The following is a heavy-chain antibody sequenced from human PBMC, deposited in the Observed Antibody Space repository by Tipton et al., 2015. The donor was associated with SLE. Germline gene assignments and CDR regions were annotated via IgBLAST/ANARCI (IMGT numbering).Heavy chain of an antibody. CDR3: ARGIAVATPGY. Sequence: LRLSCAVYGGSFSSYFWSWIRQPPGKGLEWIGEINHSGTTNYNPSLKSRVTISVDTSKNQFSLKLSSVTAADTAVYYCARGIAVATPGYWGQGTLVTVSS. CDR2: INHSGTT. V-gene: IGHV4-34*01. CDR1: GGSFSSYF. J-gene: IGHJ4*02. D-gene: IGHD6-19*01.